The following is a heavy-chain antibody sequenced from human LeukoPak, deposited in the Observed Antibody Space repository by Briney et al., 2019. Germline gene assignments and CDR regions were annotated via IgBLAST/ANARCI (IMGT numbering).Heavy chain of an antibody. J-gene: IGHJ6*02. CDR2: IDRDGSER. CDR3: ARRNAMDV. Sequence: VQPGGSLRLSCAASGITFSNYWMTWVRQAPGKGLEWVANIDRDGSERYYVDSVKGRFTISRDDAKSSLYLQMNSLRAKDTAVYYCARRNAMDVWGQGTTVIVFS. V-gene: IGHV3-7*03. CDR1: GITFSNYW.